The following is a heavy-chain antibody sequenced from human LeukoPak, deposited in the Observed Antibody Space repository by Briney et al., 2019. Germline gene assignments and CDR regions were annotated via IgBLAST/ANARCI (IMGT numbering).Heavy chain of an antibody. CDR2: IWYDGSNK. D-gene: IGHD6-13*01. Sequence: GSLRLSCAASGFTFSSYGMHWVRQAPGKGLEWVAVIWYDGSNKYYADSVKGRFTISRDNSKNTLYLQMNSLRAEDTAVYYCTTDSSWLYFDYWGQGTLVTVSS. J-gene: IGHJ4*02. V-gene: IGHV3-33*01. CDR1: GFTFSSYG. CDR3: TTDSSWLYFDY.